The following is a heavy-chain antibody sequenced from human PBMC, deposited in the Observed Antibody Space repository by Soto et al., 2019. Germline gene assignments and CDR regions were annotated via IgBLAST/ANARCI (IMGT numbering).Heavy chain of an antibody. J-gene: IGHJ5*02. CDR1: GYTFTSYA. V-gene: IGHV7-4-1*01. CDR2: INTNTGNP. D-gene: IGHD5-12*01. Sequence: ASVKVSCKASGYTFTSYAMNWVRQAPGQGLEWMGWINTNTGNPTYAQGFTGRLVFSLDTSVSTAYLQICSLKAEDTAVYYCAREGSGYDYWFDPRGQGTLVTVSS. CDR3: AREGSGYDYWFDP.